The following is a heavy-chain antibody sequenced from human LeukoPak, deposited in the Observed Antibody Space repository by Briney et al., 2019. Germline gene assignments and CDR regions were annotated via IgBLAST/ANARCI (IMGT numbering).Heavy chain of an antibody. J-gene: IGHJ3*01. CDR3: SREGAQGDQSAFDV. V-gene: IGHV3-72*01. Sequence: GGSLRLSCAASGFIFSDYILDWVCQAPGKGLEWIGRIRRKRNGYTTEFAASVKGRFTITRDDSEKSMYLHMNNVKTEDTAVYYCSREGAQGDQSAFDVWGQGTMVTVSS. CDR1: GFIFSDYI. CDR2: IRRKRNGYTT. D-gene: IGHD2-21*01.